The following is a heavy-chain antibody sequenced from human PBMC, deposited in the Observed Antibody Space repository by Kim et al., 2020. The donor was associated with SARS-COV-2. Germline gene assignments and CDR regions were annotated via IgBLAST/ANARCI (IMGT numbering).Heavy chain of an antibody. D-gene: IGHD6-19*01. CDR1: GFTFSSYS. CDR2: ISSSSSYI. V-gene: IGHV3-21*01. CDR3: ARVFTPSNQWRGGGEAWHI. Sequence: GGSLRLSCAASGFTFSSYSMNWVRQAPGKGLEWVSSISSSSSYIYYADSVKGRFTISRDNAKNSLYLQMNSLRAEDTAVYYCARVFTPSNQWRGGGEAWHIWGQGTMVTVSS. J-gene: IGHJ3*02.